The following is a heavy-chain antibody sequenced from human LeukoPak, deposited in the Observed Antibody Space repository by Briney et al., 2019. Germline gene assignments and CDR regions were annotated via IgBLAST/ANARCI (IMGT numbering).Heavy chain of an antibody. CDR1: GGSISSGNSC. Sequence: PSQTLSLTCTVSGGSISSGNSCWSWIRQPAGKGLEWVGRIHTSGSINYNPSLKSRVTISVDTSKNQFSLKLSSVTAADTAVYYCARDGGGDYDNWFDPWGQGTLVTVSS. CDR3: ARDGGGDYDNWFDP. V-gene: IGHV4-61*02. D-gene: IGHD4-17*01. J-gene: IGHJ5*02. CDR2: IHTSGSI.